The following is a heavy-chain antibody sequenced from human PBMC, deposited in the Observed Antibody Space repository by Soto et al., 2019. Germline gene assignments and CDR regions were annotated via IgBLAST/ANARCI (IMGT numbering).Heavy chain of an antibody. CDR3: PREHSSSWRFDY. D-gene: IGHD6-13*01. J-gene: IGHJ4*02. Sequence: QVQLVQSGAEVKKPGASVKVSCKASGYTFTSYDINWVRQATGQGLEWMGWMNPNSGNTGYAQKFQGSVTRTRNTSISTSYMALSSLRSEDTAVYYWPREHSSSWRFDYWGQGTLVTVSS. CDR2: MNPNSGNT. CDR1: GYTFTSYD. V-gene: IGHV1-8*01.